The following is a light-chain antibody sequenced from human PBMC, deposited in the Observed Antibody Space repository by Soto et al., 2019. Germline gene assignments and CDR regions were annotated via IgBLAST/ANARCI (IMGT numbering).Light chain of an antibody. V-gene: IGKV1-5*01. CDR3: QQWT. Sequence: DIQMTQSPSTLSASVGDRVTITCRASQSISNWLAWYQVKPGKAPKVLIYDASTLQRGVPSRFSGTGSGTEFTLTINNLQPDDFATYYCQQWTFGQGTKVDIK. J-gene: IGKJ1*01. CDR1: QSISNW. CDR2: DAS.